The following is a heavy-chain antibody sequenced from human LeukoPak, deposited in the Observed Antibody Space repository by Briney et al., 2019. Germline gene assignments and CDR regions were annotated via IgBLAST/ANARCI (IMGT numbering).Heavy chain of an antibody. CDR2: INAGNGNT. Sequence: GASVKVSCKASGYTFTSYAMHWVRQAPGQRLEWMGWINAGNGNTKYSQKFQGRVTITRDTSASTAYMKLSSLRSEDTAVYYCARVGALSRHYYYYGMDVWGQGTTVTVSS. CDR1: GYTFTSYA. D-gene: IGHD3-16*01. V-gene: IGHV1-3*01. CDR3: ARVGALSRHYYYYGMDV. J-gene: IGHJ6*02.